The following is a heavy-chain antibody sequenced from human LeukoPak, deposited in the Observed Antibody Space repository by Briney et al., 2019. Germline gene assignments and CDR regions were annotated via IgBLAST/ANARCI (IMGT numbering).Heavy chain of an antibody. CDR2: INHSRST. Sequence: SETLSLTCTVYGGSFSEYYWSWIRQPPGKGLEWIGEINHSRSTNYNPSLKSRVTISVDTSKNQFSLKLSSVTAADTAVYYCARLNDYGDDYWGQGTLVTVSS. V-gene: IGHV4-34*01. CDR3: ARLNDYGDDY. D-gene: IGHD4-17*01. CDR1: GGSFSEYY. J-gene: IGHJ4*02.